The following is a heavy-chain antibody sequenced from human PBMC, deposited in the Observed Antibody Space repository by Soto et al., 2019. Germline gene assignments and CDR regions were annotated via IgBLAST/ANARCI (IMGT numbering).Heavy chain of an antibody. CDR2: ISGSGGST. J-gene: IGHJ4*02. V-gene: IGHV3-23*01. CDR1: GFTFSSYA. CDR3: AKDVDPSSGWYCFDY. Sequence: PGGSLRLSCAASGFTFSSYAMSWVRQAPGKGLEWVSAISGSGGSTYYADSVKGRFTISRDNSKNTLYLQMNSLRAEDTAVYYCAKDVDPSSGWYCFDYWGQGTLVTVSS. D-gene: IGHD6-19*01.